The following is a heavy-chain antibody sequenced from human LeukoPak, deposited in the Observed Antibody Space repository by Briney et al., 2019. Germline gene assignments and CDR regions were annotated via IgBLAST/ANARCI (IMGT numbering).Heavy chain of an antibody. D-gene: IGHD5-18*01. J-gene: IGHJ4*02. CDR2: LSGSGGST. Sequence: PGGSLRLSCVFSGFTFSSYAMSWVRQAPGKGLEWVSSLSGSGGSTYYADSVKGRVTISRDNSKNTLYLQMNSLRVEDTAVYYCAKDPHTGYSFAYWGQGALVTVSS. CDR1: GFTFSSYA. V-gene: IGHV3-23*01. CDR3: AKDPHTGYSFAY.